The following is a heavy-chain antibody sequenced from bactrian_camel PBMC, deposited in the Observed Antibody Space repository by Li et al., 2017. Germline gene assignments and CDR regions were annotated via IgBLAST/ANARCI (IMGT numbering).Heavy chain of an antibody. D-gene: IGHD1*01. J-gene: IGHJ4*01. CDR1: GDAVNKFR. CDR3: AATGMICDYRAVRELDYNY. Sequence: HVQLVESGGGSVQTGGSLRLSCAVSGDAVNKFRMAWFRQPPGKNREQVANIDSSARTTYAHSVKGRFTISQDVPKRTLYLQMNSLKPEDSAMYYCAATGMICDYRAVRELDYNYWGQGTQVTVS. V-gene: IGHV3S53*01. CDR2: IDSSART.